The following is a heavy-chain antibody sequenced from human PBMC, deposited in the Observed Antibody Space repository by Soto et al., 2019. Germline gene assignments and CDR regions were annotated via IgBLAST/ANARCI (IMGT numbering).Heavy chain of an antibody. V-gene: IGHV1-69*01. D-gene: IGHD2-2*01. Sequence: QVQLVQSGAEVKKPGSSVKVPCKASGGTFSSYAISWVRQAPGQGLEWMGGIIPISDTTNYAQKFQGRVTITADESTSTAYMELSSLRSEDTAVYYCARSQGSSTSLEIYYYYYYGMDVWDQGTTVTVSS. J-gene: IGHJ6*02. CDR1: GGTFSSYA. CDR2: IIPISDTT. CDR3: ARSQGSSTSLEIYYYYYYGMDV.